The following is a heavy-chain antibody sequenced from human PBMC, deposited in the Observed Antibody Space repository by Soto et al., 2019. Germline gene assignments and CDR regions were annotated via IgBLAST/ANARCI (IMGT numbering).Heavy chain of an antibody. CDR1: GFTFSSYA. CDR2: ISYDGSNK. CDR3: ARDFRRLRYDDYYGMDV. V-gene: IGHV3-30-3*01. J-gene: IGHJ6*02. D-gene: IGHD3-10*01. Sequence: QVQLVESGGGVVQPGRSLRLSCAASGFTFSSYAMHWVRQAPGKGLAWVAVISYDGSNKYYAESVKGRFTISRDNSKNTLYLQMNSIKAEDTAVYYCARDFRRLRYDDYYGMDVWGQGTTVTVSS.